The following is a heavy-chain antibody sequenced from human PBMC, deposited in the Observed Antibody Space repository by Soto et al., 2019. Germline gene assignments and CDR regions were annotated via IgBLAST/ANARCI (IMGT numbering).Heavy chain of an antibody. V-gene: IGHV4-31*03. D-gene: IGHD3-9*01. CDR2: IYYSGST. J-gene: IGHJ4*02. CDR1: AGSISRGGYY. CDR3: AAGTSYDMSDY. Sequence: SETLCLTCTVSAGSISRGGYYWSWIRQHPGKGLEWIGYIYYSGSTYYNPSLKSRVTISVDTSKNQFSLKLSSVTAADTAVYYCAAGTSYDMSDYWGQGTLVTVSS.